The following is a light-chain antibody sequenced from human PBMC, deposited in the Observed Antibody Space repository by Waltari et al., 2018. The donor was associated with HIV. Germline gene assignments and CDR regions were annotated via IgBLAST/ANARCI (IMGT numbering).Light chain of an antibody. Sequence: QSALTQPASVSGSPGQSITISCTGTSRDDGGYNYVSWSQHHPGKLPKLMISEVSNRPSGVSNRFSGSKSGNTASLTISGLQAEDEADYYCSSYSSSITLYVVSGGGTKLTVL. J-gene: IGLJ2*01. CDR1: SRDDGGYNY. V-gene: IGLV2-14*01. CDR2: EVS. CDR3: SSYSSSITLYVV.